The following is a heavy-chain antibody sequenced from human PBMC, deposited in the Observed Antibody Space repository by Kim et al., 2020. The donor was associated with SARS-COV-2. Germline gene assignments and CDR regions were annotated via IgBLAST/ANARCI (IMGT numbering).Heavy chain of an antibody. D-gene: IGHD5-18*01. CDR1: GFTFSSYA. V-gene: IGHV3-23*01. Sequence: GGSLRLSCAASGFTFSSYAMSWVRQAPGKGLEWVSAISGSGGSTYYADSVKGRFTISRDNSKNTLYLQMNSLRAEDTAVYYCAKDFSPESGYSPYWFDPWGQGTLVTVSS. J-gene: IGHJ5*02. CDR2: ISGSGGST. CDR3: AKDFSPESGYSPYWFDP.